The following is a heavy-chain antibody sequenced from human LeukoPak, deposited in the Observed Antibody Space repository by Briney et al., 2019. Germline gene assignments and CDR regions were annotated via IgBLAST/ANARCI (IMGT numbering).Heavy chain of an antibody. D-gene: IGHD3-22*01. CDR3: ARVIVVGRVPNTFDY. J-gene: IGHJ4*02. Sequence: SETLSLTCAVYGGSFSGYYWSWIRQLPGKGLEWIGEINHSGSTNYNPSLKSRVTISVDTSKNQFSLKLSSVTAADTAVYYCARVIVVGRVPNTFDYWGQGTLVTVSS. CDR2: INHSGST. V-gene: IGHV4-34*01. CDR1: GGSFSGYY.